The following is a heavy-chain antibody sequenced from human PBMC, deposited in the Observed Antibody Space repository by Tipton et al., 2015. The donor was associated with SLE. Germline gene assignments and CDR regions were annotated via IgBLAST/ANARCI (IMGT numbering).Heavy chain of an antibody. CDR1: GGSISSSSYY. Sequence: TLSLTCTVSGGSISSSSYYWGWIRQPPGKGLEWIGNVYYSGRTYYNPSLKSRVTISVDMSKNQFSLRLSSVTAADTAVYYCARDEYRYDTTGYHLLGHFDFWGQGTPVTVSS. CDR2: VYYSGRT. D-gene: IGHD3-22*01. J-gene: IGHJ4*02. CDR3: ARDEYRYDTTGYHLLGHFDF. V-gene: IGHV4-39*07.